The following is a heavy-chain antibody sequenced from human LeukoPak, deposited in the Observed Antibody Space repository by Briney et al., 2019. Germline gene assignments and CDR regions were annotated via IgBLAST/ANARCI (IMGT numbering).Heavy chain of an antibody. CDR3: ARGPGYCGSTSCFNYYYMDV. CDR1: GFTFSDYY. D-gene: IGHD2-2*01. Sequence: GGSLRLSCAASGFTFSDYYMSWIRQAPGKGLEWVSYISSSGSIIYYADSVKGRFTISRDNAKNSMYLQMNSLRAEDTAVYYCARGPGYCGSTSCFNYYYMDVWGKGTTVTVSS. J-gene: IGHJ6*03. CDR2: ISSSGSII. V-gene: IGHV3-11*04.